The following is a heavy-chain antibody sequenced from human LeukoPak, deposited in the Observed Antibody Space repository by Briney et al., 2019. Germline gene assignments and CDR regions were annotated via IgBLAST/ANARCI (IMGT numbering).Heavy chain of an antibody. Sequence: SVKVSCKASGFTFTSSAMQWVRQARGQRLEWIGWIVVGSGNTNYAQKFQERVTITRDMSTSTAYMELSSLRSEDTAVYYCAAGPGGYYYYMDVWGKGTTVTVSS. D-gene: IGHD3-10*01. CDR2: IVVGSGNT. V-gene: IGHV1-58*02. CDR1: GFTFTSSA. CDR3: AAGPGGYYYYMDV. J-gene: IGHJ6*03.